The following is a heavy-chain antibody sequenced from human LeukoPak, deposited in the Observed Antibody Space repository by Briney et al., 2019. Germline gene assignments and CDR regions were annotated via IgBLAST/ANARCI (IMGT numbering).Heavy chain of an antibody. J-gene: IGHJ4*02. Sequence: ASVKVSCKASGYIFSDYWIHWVRQAPGRGLECLGWIDPASGITNQPQKFQGRITVTRDTSASTVYMDLTGLATDDTALYYCARVGAPGGLRPYHYYYWGQGTLVTVSS. CDR2: IDPASGIT. D-gene: IGHD3-16*01. CDR3: ARVGAPGGLRPYHYYY. V-gene: IGHV1-2*02. CDR1: GYIFSDYW.